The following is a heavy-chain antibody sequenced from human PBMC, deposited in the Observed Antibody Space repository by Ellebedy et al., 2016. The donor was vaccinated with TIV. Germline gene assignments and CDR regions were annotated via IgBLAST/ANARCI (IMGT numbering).Heavy chain of an antibody. Sequence: GESLKISCQGSAYSFINYWIVWVRQMPGRGLEWMGIIYLSDSDTKYSSSFQGQVTISADRSVTTAYLHFNSLKPSDTAVYYCAKLGHRATPDDSWGQGTLVTVSS. J-gene: IGHJ4*02. CDR3: AKLGHRATPDDS. CDR1: AYSFINYW. D-gene: IGHD1-14*01. V-gene: IGHV5-51*01. CDR2: IYLSDSDT.